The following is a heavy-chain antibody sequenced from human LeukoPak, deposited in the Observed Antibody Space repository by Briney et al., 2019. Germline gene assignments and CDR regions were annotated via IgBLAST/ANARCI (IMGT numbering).Heavy chain of an antibody. D-gene: IGHD6-19*01. CDR1: GFTFSSYE. J-gene: IGHJ4*02. V-gene: IGHV3-48*03. CDR3: ARDLRKGIAVAGSDY. Sequence: GGSLRLSCAASGFTFSSYEMNWVRQAPGKGLEWVSYISSSGSTIYYADSVKGRFTISRDNAKNSLYLQMNSLRAEDTAVYYCARDLRKGIAVAGSDYWGQGTLVTVSS. CDR2: ISSSGSTI.